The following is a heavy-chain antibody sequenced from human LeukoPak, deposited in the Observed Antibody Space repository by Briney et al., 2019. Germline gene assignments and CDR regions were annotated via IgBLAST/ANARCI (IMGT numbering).Heavy chain of an antibody. J-gene: IGHJ5*02. V-gene: IGHV1-2*06. CDR2: INPNSGGT. CDR3: ARGSGHDGKDWFDP. D-gene: IGHD5-12*01. CDR1: GYTFTGYY. Sequence: GASVKVSCKASGYTFTGYYMHWVRQAPGQGLEWMGRINPNSGGTNYAQKFQGRVTMTRDTSISTAYMELSRLRSDDTAVYYCARGSGHDGKDWFDPWGQGTLVIVSS.